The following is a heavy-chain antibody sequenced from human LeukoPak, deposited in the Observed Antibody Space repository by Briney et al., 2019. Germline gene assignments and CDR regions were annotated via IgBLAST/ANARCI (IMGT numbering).Heavy chain of an antibody. CDR1: GFTFDDYG. CDR3: ARDRRIAVADHYYGMDV. Sequence: GGSLRLSCAASGFTFDDYGMSWVRQAPGKGLEWVSSISSSSSYIYYADSVKGRFTISRDNAKNSLYLQMNSLRAEDTAVYYCARDRRIAVADHYYGMDVWGQGTTVTVSS. D-gene: IGHD6-19*01. V-gene: IGHV3-21*01. CDR2: ISSSSSYI. J-gene: IGHJ6*02.